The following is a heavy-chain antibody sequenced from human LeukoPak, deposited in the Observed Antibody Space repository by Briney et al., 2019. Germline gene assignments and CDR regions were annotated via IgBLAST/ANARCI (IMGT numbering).Heavy chain of an antibody. CDR3: AKAVAGTSSYY. D-gene: IGHD6-19*01. Sequence: PGGSLRLSCAASGFIFSSYAMSWVRQAPGKGLEWVSAISGSGGSTYYADSVKGRFTISRDNSKNTLCLQMNSLRAEDTAVYYCAKAVAGTSSYYWGQGTLVTVSS. CDR1: GFIFSSYA. CDR2: ISGSGGST. J-gene: IGHJ4*02. V-gene: IGHV3-23*01.